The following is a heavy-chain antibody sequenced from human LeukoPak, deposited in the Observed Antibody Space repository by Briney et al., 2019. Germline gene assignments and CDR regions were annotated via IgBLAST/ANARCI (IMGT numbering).Heavy chain of an antibody. Sequence: PSETLSLTCSVAGGSMSIYYWSWIRQPPGKGLEWIGYVSYSGSTNYSPSLKSRVTISVDTSKNQFSLKVSSVTAADTGVYYCARIYCTSTSCYGDHYYGMDVWGQGTTVTVSS. CDR3: ARIYCTSTSCYGDHYYGMDV. J-gene: IGHJ6*02. V-gene: IGHV4-59*08. D-gene: IGHD2-2*01. CDR1: GGSMSIYY. CDR2: VSYSGST.